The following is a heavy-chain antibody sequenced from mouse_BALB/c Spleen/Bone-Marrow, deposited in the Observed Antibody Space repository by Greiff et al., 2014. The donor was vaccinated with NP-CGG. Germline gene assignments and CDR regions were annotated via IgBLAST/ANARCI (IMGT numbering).Heavy chain of an antibody. J-gene: IGHJ3*01. Sequence: VQLVESGAELVRPGTSVKMSCKAAGYTFTNYWIGWIKQRPGHGLEWIGDIYCGGGYTNHNEKFKGKATLTADTSSNTTYMHLSILTSKNSAIYYCAREFSYWGQGTLVTVSA. CDR1: GYTFTNYW. V-gene: IGHV1-63*02. CDR2: IYCGGGYT. CDR3: AREFSY.